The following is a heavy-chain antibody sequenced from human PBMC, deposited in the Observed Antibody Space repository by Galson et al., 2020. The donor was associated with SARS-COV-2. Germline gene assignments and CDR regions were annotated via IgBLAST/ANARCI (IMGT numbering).Heavy chain of an antibody. Sequence: SQTLSLTCTVSGSSISSTNYYWGWIRQPPGKGLEWIGSLYYSGSTYYNPSLKSRVTISVDTSRSHFSLKLSSVTAADTAVYYCATRGTMIVAPDGFDIWGQGTVVTVSS. CDR3: ATRGTMIVAPDGFDI. D-gene: IGHD3-22*01. CDR1: GSSISSTNYY. J-gene: IGHJ3*02. CDR2: LYYSGST. V-gene: IGHV4-39*07.